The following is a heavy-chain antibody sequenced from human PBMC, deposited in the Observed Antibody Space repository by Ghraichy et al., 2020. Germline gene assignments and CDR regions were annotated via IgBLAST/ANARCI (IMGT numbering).Heavy chain of an antibody. Sequence: ASVKVSCKVSGNTLTELSMHWVRQAPGKGLEWMGGFDPEDAETIYEQKFQGRVTMTEDTSTDTAYMDLSSLRSDDTAVYYCATDTYSSSSRHFDYWGQGTLVTVSS. J-gene: IGHJ4*02. CDR1: GNTLTELS. CDR2: FDPEDAET. V-gene: IGHV1-24*01. CDR3: ATDTYSSSSRHFDY. D-gene: IGHD6-6*01.